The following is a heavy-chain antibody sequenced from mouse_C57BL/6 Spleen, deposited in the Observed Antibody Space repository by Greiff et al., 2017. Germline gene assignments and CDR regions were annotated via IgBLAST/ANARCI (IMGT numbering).Heavy chain of an antibody. Sequence: QVQLQQSGPGLVQPSQSLSITCTVSGFSLTSYGVHWVRQSPGKGLEWLGVIWTGGGTNYNSALKSKLSISKDNSKSQVFLKMNSLQTDDTARYYCARVGSSYGSYAMDYWGQGTSVTVSS. V-gene: IGHV2-9-1*01. CDR3: ARVGSSYGSYAMDY. CDR1: GFSLTSYG. J-gene: IGHJ4*01. CDR2: IWTGGGT. D-gene: IGHD1-1*01.